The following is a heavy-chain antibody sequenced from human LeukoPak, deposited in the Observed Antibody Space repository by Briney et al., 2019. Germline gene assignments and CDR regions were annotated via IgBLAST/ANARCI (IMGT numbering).Heavy chain of an antibody. CDR1: GFTFSSYA. D-gene: IGHD3-3*01. CDR2: TSGSGGST. J-gene: IGHJ6*02. Sequence: GGSLRLSCAASGFTFSSYAMSWVRQAPGKGLEWVSATSGSGGSTYYADSVKGRFTISRDNSKNTLYLQMNSLRAEDTAVYYCAKGGTKTDSYYDFWSGYHYGMDVWGQGTTVTVSS. CDR3: AKGGTKTDSYYDFWSGYHYGMDV. V-gene: IGHV3-23*01.